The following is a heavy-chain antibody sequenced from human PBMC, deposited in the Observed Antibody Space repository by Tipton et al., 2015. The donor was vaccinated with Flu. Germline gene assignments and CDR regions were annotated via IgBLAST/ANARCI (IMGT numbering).Heavy chain of an antibody. J-gene: IGHJ5*01. CDR3: ARRDYSNYVSELHNWFDP. D-gene: IGHD4-11*01. Sequence: LRLSCSVSGDSIGSPYFWGWIRKPPGGGLEWIGNVHRSGNGYYKPSLKSRVSISVDTSKNQFSLELTSVTAADTAVYYCARRDYSNYVSELHNWFDPWGQGILVTASS. CDR1: GDSIGSPYF. CDR2: VHRSGNG. V-gene: IGHV4-38-2*01.